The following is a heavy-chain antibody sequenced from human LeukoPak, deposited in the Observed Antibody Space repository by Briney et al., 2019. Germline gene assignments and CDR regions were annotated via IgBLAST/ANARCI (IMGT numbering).Heavy chain of an antibody. CDR1: GFIFKNYG. D-gene: IGHD6-13*01. CDR3: AKKRVAAAGNFDY. CDR2: ISGSGGST. V-gene: IGHV3-23*01. J-gene: IGHJ4*02. Sequence: GGSLRLSCAASGFIFKNYGMSWVRQAPGKGLEWVSAISGSGGSTYYADSVKGRFTISRDNSKNTLYLQMNSLRAEDTAVYYCAKKRVAAAGNFDYRGQGTLVTVSS.